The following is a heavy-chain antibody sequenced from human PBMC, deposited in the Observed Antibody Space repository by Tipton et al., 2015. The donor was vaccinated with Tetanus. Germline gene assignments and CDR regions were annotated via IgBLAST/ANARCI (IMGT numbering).Heavy chain of an antibody. CDR3: ARDSRVLGPWFY. J-gene: IGHJ4*02. D-gene: IGHD3-16*01. CDR1: GITFRSHW. CDR2: INHSGST. Sequence: LRLSCVVSGITFRSHWMHWVRQAPGKGLEWIGEINHSGSTNYNPSLKSRVTISVDTSKNQFSLKLSSVTAADTAVYYCARDSRVLGPWFYWGQGTLVTVSS. V-gene: IGHV4-34*01.